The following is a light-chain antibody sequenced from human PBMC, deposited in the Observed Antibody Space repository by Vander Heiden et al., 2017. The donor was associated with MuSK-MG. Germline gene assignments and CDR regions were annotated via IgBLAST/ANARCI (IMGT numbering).Light chain of an antibody. CDR3: SSYTTRSTVI. J-gene: IGLJ2*01. V-gene: IGLV2-14*03. CDR2: DVT. Sequence: QSTLTQPASVSGSPGQSLTISCTGTSSDIGAYNYVSWYQQYPGKAPKLMIYDVTIRPAGVSNRFSGSKSANTASLTISGLQAEDEADYFCSSYTTRSTVIFGGGTKVTVL. CDR1: SSDIGAYNY.